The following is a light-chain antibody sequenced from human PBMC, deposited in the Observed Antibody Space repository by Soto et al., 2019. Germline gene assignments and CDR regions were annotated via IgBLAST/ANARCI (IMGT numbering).Light chain of an antibody. Sequence: ESVLTQSPATLALSPGERATLSSRASQSVSSYLAWYQQKPGQAPRLLIYDASNRATGIPARFSGSGSGTDFTLTISSLEPEDFAVYYCQQRSNWPPTFGQGTGGYQ. CDR1: QSVSSY. CDR2: DAS. CDR3: QQRSNWPPT. V-gene: IGKV3-11*01. J-gene: IGKJ1*01.